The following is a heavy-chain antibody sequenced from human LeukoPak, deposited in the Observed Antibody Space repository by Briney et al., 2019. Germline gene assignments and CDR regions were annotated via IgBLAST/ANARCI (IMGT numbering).Heavy chain of an antibody. CDR2: ISGSGSST. Sequence: GGSLRLSCAASGFTFSSYAMSWVRQAPGKGLEWVSVISGSGSSTYYADSVKGRFTISRDNSKNTLYLQMNSLRAEDTAVYYCARAHTQWELLPGFDYWGQGTLVTVSS. CDR1: GFTFSSYA. J-gene: IGHJ4*02. V-gene: IGHV3-23*01. D-gene: IGHD1-26*01. CDR3: ARAHTQWELLPGFDY.